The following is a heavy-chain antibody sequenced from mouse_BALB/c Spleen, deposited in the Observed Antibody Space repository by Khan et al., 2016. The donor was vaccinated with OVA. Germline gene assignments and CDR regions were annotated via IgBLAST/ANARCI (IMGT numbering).Heavy chain of an antibody. CDR2: IFPGNSDT. CDR1: GYSFTSYL. CDR3: TRGGYSSVAY. Sequence: VQLQQSGTVLARPGASVKMSCKASGYSFTSYLIHWVKQRPGQGLEWIGDIFPGNSDTSYNQKFKDKAKLTEGTSASTAYLTLSNLTNEDSADYYFTRGGYSSVAYWGQGTLVTVSA. V-gene: IGHV1-5*01. J-gene: IGHJ3*01. D-gene: IGHD1-3*01.